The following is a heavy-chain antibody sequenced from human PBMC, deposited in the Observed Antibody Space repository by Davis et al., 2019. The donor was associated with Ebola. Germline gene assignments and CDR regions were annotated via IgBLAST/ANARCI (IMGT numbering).Heavy chain of an antibody. Sequence: PGGSLRLSCAVYGGSFSGYYWSWIRQPPGKGLEWIGEINHSGSTNYNPSLKSRVTISVDTSKNQFSLKLSSVTAADTAVYYCARVRITMVRGVIRPCYFDYWGQGTLVTVSS. J-gene: IGHJ4*02. V-gene: IGHV4-34*01. D-gene: IGHD3-10*01. CDR1: GGSFSGYY. CDR2: INHSGST. CDR3: ARVRITMVRGVIRPCYFDY.